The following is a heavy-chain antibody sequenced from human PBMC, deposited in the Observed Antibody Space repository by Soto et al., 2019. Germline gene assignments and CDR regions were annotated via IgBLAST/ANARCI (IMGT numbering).Heavy chain of an antibody. V-gene: IGHV4-39*01. J-gene: IGHJ6*02. CDR1: GGCASSTGYY. CDR3: ARLGKDFSNSYYFGMDV. Sequence: XGTLGLPCSASGGCASSTGYYWAWIRQPPGNGLERIGNLYYSGTTYYNPSLKSRLTMSVDPSKNQFSLNLSSVTAADTAVYYCARLGKDFSNSYYFGMDVCGQGTTVTFSS. CDR2: LYYSGTT. D-gene: IGHD4-4*01.